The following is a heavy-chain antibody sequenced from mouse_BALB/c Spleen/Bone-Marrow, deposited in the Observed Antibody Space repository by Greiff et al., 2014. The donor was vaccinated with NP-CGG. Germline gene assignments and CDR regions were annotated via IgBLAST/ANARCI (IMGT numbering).Heavy chain of an antibody. J-gene: IGHJ4*01. CDR2: IFPGNVNT. V-gene: IGHV1S56*01. CDR3: ARDSMDY. Sequence: QVHVKQSGPELVKPGASVRISCKASGYTFTSYYIHWVKQRPGQGPEWIGWIFPGNVNTKYNEKFKGKATLTADKSSSTAYMQLSSLTSEDSAVYFCARDSMDYWGQGTSVTVSS. CDR1: GYTFTSYY.